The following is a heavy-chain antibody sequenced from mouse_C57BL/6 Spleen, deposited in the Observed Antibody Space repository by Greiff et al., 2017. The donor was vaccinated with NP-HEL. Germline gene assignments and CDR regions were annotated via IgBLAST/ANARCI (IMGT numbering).Heavy chain of an antibody. CDR1: GYTFTSYW. D-gene: IGHD1-1*01. CDR2: IYPGSGST. V-gene: IGHV1-55*01. Sequence: QVQLQQPGAELVKPGASVKMSCKASGYTFTSYWITWVKQRPGQGLEWIGDIYPGSGSTNYNEKFKSKATLTVDTSSSTAYMQLSSLTSEDSAVYYCASGPNYYGSSYEGVGYYARDYWGQGTAVTVSS. J-gene: IGHJ4*01. CDR3: ASGPNYYGSSYEGVGYYARDY.